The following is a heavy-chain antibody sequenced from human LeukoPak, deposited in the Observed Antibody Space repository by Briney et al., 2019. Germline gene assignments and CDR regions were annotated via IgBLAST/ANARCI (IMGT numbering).Heavy chain of an antibody. D-gene: IGHD4-23*01. CDR2: IYPDDSDT. V-gene: IGHV5-51*01. CDR1: GYSSTSYW. Sequence: GESLKIPCKGSGYSSTSYWIAWVPQMPGKGLEWMGIIYPDDSDTRNSPSCQGQVTISADKSISTAYLQWSSLKASDTAMYYCARRSYGGKDFDQWGQGTLVTVSS. CDR3: ARRSYGGKDFDQ. J-gene: IGHJ4*02.